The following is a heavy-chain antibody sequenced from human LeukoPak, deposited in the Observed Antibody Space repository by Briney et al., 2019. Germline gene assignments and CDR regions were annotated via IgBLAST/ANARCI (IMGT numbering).Heavy chain of an antibody. J-gene: IGHJ3*02. V-gene: IGHV4-30-2*01. D-gene: IGHD3-10*01. Sequence: SETLSLTCAVSGGSISSGGYSWSWIRQPPGQGLEWIGYIYHSGSTYYNPSLKSRVTISVDRSKNQFSLKLSSVTAADTAVYYCASFYYGSGSYAPSAFDIWGQGTMVTVSS. CDR3: ASFYYGSGSYAPSAFDI. CDR1: GGSISSGGYS. CDR2: IYHSGST.